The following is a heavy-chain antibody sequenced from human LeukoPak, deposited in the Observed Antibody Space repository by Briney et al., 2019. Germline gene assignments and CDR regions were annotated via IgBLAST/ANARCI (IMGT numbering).Heavy chain of an antibody. V-gene: IGHV3-23*01. CDR3: ARGVMVAAQFDS. CDR1: GFTFNSNP. D-gene: IGHD2-15*01. CDR2: ISVSGGST. J-gene: IGHJ4*02. Sequence: GGSLRLSCAASGFTFNSNPMSWVRQAPGKGLEWVSSISVSGGSTYYADSVKGRFTTSRDNSKNTLYLQMNSLRVEDTAVYYCARGVMVAAQFDSWGQGTLVTVSS.